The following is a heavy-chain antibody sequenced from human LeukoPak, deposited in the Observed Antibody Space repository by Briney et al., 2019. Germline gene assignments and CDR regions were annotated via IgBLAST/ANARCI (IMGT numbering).Heavy chain of an antibody. CDR1: GFTFSSYA. J-gene: IGHJ4*02. Sequence: GGSLTLSCAASGFTFSSYAMSWVRQAPGKGLEWVSGISGGGGSTYYADSVKGRFTISRDNSKNTLYLQMNSLRAEDTAVYYCAKVGESGGVWKYYFDYWGQGTLVTVSS. CDR2: ISGGGGST. D-gene: IGHD2-15*01. V-gene: IGHV3-23*01. CDR3: AKVGESGGVWKYYFDY.